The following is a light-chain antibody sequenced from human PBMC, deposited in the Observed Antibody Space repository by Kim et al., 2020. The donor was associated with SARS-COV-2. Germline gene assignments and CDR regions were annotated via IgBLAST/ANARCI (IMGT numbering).Light chain of an antibody. CDR1: HSAFIRGQH. V-gene: IGLV7-46*01. CDR2: GTS. J-gene: IGLJ2*01. CDR3: LASYANVRV. Sequence: PAGTVTRTCGSRHSAFIRGQHPYRSQQKTRHSPRTLIYGTSKKRNLPPARFSGSILGDNGDLTLSGALPEDEADYYCLASYANVRVFGGGTQLTVL.